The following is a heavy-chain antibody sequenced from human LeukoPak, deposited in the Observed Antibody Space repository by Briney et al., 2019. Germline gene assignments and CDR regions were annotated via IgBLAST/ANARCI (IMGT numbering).Heavy chain of an antibody. CDR2: IIPILGIA. CDR1: GYTFTGYY. D-gene: IGHD6-13*01. CDR3: ARGSIAAAGAIDY. J-gene: IGHJ4*02. V-gene: IGHV1-69*04. Sequence: SVKVSCKASGYTFTGYYMHWVRQAPGQGLEWMGRIIPILGIANYAQKFQGRVTITADKSTSTAYMELSSLRSEDTAVYYCARGSIAAAGAIDYWGQGTLVTVSS.